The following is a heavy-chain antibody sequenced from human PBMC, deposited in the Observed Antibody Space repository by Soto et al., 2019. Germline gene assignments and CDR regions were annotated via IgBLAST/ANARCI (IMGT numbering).Heavy chain of an antibody. V-gene: IGHV1-2*04. D-gene: IGHD7-27*01. CDR2: INPNSGGT. CDR3: ARGNGDHRGDYYYMDV. CDR1: GYTFTGYY. J-gene: IGHJ6*03. Sequence: ASVKVSCKASGYTFTGYYMHWVRQAPGQGLEWMGWINPNSGGTNYAQKFQGWVTMTRDTSISTAYMELSRLRSDDTAVYYCARGNGDHRGDYYYMDVWGKGTTVTVSS.